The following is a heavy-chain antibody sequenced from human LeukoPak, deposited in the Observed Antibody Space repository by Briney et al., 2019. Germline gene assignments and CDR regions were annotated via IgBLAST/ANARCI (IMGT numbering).Heavy chain of an antibody. Sequence: GGSLRLSCAASGFTFSRYSMNWVRQAPGKGLEWVSSISSSSSYIYYADSVKGRFTISRDNAKSSLYLQMNSLRAEDTAVYYCARAKSAAMWFDPWGQGTLVTVSS. CDR3: ARAKSAAMWFDP. D-gene: IGHD2-2*01. CDR1: GFTFSRYS. CDR2: ISSSSSYI. J-gene: IGHJ5*02. V-gene: IGHV3-21*01.